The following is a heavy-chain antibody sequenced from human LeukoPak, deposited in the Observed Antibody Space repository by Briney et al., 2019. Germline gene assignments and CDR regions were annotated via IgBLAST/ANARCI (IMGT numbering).Heavy chain of an antibody. CDR1: GFTFISYW. Sequence: GGSLRLSCAASGFTFISYWMSWVRRAPGKGLEWVANIKQDGSEKSYVDSVKGRFTISRDNAKNSLYLQMNSLRAEDTAVYYCARYPWYYYDSSGYPHDAFDIWGQGTMVTVSS. D-gene: IGHD3-22*01. CDR3: ARYPWYYYDSSGYPHDAFDI. V-gene: IGHV3-7*01. CDR2: IKQDGSEK. J-gene: IGHJ3*02.